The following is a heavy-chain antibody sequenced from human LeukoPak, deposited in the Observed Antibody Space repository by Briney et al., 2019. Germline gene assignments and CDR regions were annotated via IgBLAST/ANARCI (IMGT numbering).Heavy chain of an antibody. CDR3: ARDREYIVVVPAAMRGFDY. D-gene: IGHD2-2*01. CDR2: ISYDGSNK. V-gene: IGHV3-30*03. Sequence: PGGSLRLSCAASGFTFSSYGMHWVRQAPGKGLEWVAVISYDGSNKYYADSVKGRFTISRDNSKNTLYLQMNSLRAEDTAVYYCARDREYIVVVPAAMRGFDYWGQGTLVTVSS. CDR1: GFTFSSYG. J-gene: IGHJ4*02.